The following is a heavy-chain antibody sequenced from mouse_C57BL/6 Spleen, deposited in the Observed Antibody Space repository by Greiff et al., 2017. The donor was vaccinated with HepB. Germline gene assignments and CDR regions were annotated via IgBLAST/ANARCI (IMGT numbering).Heavy chain of an antibody. V-gene: IGHV1-82*01. CDR2: IYPGDGDT. CDR1: GYAFSSSW. Sequence: VKLMESGPELVKPGASVKISCKASGYAFSSSWMNWVKQRPGKGLEWIGRIYPGDGDTNYNGKFKGKATLTADKSSSTAYMQLSSLTSEDSAVYFCATITTVVARYFDVWGTGTTVTVSS. CDR3: ATITTVVARYFDV. D-gene: IGHD1-1*01. J-gene: IGHJ1*03.